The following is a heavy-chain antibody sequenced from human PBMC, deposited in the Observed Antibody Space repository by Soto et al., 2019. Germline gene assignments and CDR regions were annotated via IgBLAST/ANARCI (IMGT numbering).Heavy chain of an antibody. J-gene: IGHJ5*02. D-gene: IGHD4-17*01. CDR3: ARVPTTVTHPKSRFLVARDVKDESFAP. CDR1: GGSPSSNY. Sequence: SETLSLTCSVSGGSPSSNYWSWIRQPPGKGLEWIGCISDSGNTYYNPSLQSRVTISIDTSTNQFLLDLTSVTTADTAVYYCARVPTTVTHPKSRFLVARDVKDESFAPWGQGTLVTVSS. V-gene: IGHV4-59*01. CDR2: ISDSGNT.